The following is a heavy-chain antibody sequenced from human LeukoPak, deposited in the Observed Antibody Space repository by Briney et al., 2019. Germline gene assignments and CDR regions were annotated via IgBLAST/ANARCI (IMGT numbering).Heavy chain of an antibody. CDR3: ANGYYYDSSGYYPRSPYYFDY. D-gene: IGHD3-22*01. V-gene: IGHV3-30*18. Sequence: GGSLRFSCAASGFTFSSYGMHWVRQAPGKGLEWVAVISYDGSNKYYADSVKGRFTISRDNSKNTLYLQMNSLRAEDTAVYYCANGYYYDSSGYYPRSPYYFDYWGQGTLVTVSS. J-gene: IGHJ4*02. CDR1: GFTFSSYG. CDR2: ISYDGSNK.